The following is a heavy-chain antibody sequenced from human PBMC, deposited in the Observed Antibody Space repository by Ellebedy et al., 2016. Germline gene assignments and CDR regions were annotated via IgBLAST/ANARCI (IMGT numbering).Heavy chain of an antibody. CDR1: GSTFSNAW. CDR2: IKSKTDGGTT. D-gene: IGHD3-10*01. CDR3: IGELFLYFDY. J-gene: IGHJ4*02. V-gene: IGHV3-15*01. Sequence: GGSLRLSCAASGSTFSNAWMSWVRQAPGKGLEWVGRIKSKTDGGTTDYAAPVKGRFTISRDDSKNTLYLQMNSLKTEDTAVYYCIGELFLYFDYWGQGTLVTVSS.